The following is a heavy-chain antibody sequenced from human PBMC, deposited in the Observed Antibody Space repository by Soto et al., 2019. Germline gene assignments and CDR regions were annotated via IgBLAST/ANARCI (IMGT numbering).Heavy chain of an antibody. CDR3: ARRVLGGSSGLGY. Sequence: PSETLSLTCAVYGGSFSGYYWSWIRQPPGKGLEWIGEINHRRSTNYNPSLKSRVTISVDTSKNQFSLELISVTAADTAVYYCARRVLGGSSGLGYWGHGTLVTVSS. V-gene: IGHV4-34*01. D-gene: IGHD6-19*01. J-gene: IGHJ4*01. CDR2: INHRRST. CDR1: GGSFSGYY.